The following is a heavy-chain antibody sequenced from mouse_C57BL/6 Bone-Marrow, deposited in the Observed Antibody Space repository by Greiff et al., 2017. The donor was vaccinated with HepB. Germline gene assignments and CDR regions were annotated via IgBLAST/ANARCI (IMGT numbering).Heavy chain of an antibody. D-gene: IGHD2-1*01. J-gene: IGHJ3*01. CDR3: ARDYGNYPVAY. CDR2: ISDGGSYT. V-gene: IGHV5-4*01. Sequence: EVQLQESGGGLVKPGGSLKLSCAASGFTFSSYAMSWVRQTPEKRLEWVATISDGGSYTYYPDNVKGRFTISRDNAKNNLYLQMSHLKSEDTAMYYCARDYGNYPVAYWGQGTLVTVSA. CDR1: GFTFSSYA.